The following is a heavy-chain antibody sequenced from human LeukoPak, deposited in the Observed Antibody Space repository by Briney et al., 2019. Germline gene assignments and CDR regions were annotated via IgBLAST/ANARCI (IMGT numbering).Heavy chain of an antibody. Sequence: SETLSLTCTVSGGSISSYYWSWIRQPPGKGLEWIGYIYYSGSTNYNPSLKSRVTISVDTSKNQFSLKLSSVTAADTAVYYCASPSVDCSSTSCIEGAFDIWGQGTMVTVSS. V-gene: IGHV4-59*01. J-gene: IGHJ3*02. CDR3: ASPSVDCSSTSCIEGAFDI. CDR1: GGSISSYY. CDR2: IYYSGST. D-gene: IGHD2-2*01.